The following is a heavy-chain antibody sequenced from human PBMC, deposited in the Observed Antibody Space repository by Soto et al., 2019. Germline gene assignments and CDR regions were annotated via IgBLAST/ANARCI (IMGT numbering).Heavy chain of an antibody. J-gene: IGHJ6*02. Sequence: QVQLVESGGGVVQPGRSLRLSCAASGFTFSSYAMHWVRQAPGKGLEWVAVISYDGSNKYYADSVKGRFTISRDNSKNTLYLQMNSLRAEDTAVYYCARDLGYCTNGVCPENSYGMDVWGQGTTVTVSS. CDR1: GFTFSSYA. CDR2: ISYDGSNK. V-gene: IGHV3-30-3*01. CDR3: ARDLGYCTNGVCPENSYGMDV. D-gene: IGHD2-8*01.